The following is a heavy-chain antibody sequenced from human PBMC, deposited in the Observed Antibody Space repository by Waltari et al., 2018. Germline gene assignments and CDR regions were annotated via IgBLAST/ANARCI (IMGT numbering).Heavy chain of an antibody. J-gene: IGHJ6*02. CDR3: AKVVAGSPHYYYYGMDV. CDR2: ISGSGGST. V-gene: IGHV3-23*01. D-gene: IGHD6-19*01. Sequence: EVQLLESGGGLVQPGGSLRLSCAASGCTFSSYAMSWVRQAPGKGLEWVSAISGSGGSTYYADSVKGRFTISRDNSKNTLYLQMNSLRAEDTAVYYCAKVVAGSPHYYYYGMDVWGQGTTVTVSS. CDR1: GCTFSSYA.